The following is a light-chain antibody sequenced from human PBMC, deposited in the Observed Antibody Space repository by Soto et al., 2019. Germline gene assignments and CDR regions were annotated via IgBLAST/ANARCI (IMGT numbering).Light chain of an antibody. V-gene: IGKV1-39*01. CDR1: QSINIY. CDR2: AAS. CDR3: QQSYSTPVT. J-gene: IGKJ2*01. Sequence: DIQMTQSPSSLSASVGDRVTITCRASQSINIYLNWYQQKPGKAPKLLISAASSLRSGVPSRFSGSGYETDFSVTISSLQPEDAATYYCQQSYSTPVTFGQGTKLEIK.